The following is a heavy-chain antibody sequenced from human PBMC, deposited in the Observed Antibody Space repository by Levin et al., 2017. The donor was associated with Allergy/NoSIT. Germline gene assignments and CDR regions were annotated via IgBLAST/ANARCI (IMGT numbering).Heavy chain of an antibody. CDR1: GYTLTELS. J-gene: IGHJ4*02. Sequence: EASVKVSCKVSGYTLTELSMHWVRQAPGKGLEWMGGFDPEDGETIYAQKFQGRVTMTEDTSTDTAYMELSSLRSEDTAVYYCATGDSSSWYITYWGQGTLVTVSS. CDR2: FDPEDGET. CDR3: ATGDSSSWYITY. V-gene: IGHV1-24*01. D-gene: IGHD6-13*01.